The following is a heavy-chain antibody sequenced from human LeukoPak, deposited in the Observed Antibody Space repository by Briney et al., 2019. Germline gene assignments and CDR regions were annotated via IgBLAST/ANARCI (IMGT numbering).Heavy chain of an antibody. V-gene: IGHV4-34*01. CDR1: GGSFSGYY. CDR2: INHSGST. CDR3: AADIAVAGTGDY. D-gene: IGHD6-19*01. Sequence: SETLSLTCAVYGGSFSGYYWSWIRQPPGKGLEWIGEINHSGSTNYNPSLKSRVTISVDTSKNQFSLKLSSVTAADTAVYYCAADIAVAGTGDYWGQGTLVTVSS. J-gene: IGHJ4*02.